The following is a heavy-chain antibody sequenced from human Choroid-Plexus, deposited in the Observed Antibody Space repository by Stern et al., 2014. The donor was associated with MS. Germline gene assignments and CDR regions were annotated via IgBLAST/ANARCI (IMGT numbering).Heavy chain of an antibody. CDR1: GFTFSNFG. Sequence: VQLVESGGGVAQPGRPLILSCAASGFTFSNFGMHWVRQAPGKGLEWVALISYDGSDKYYADSVKGRFTIFRDNSKNTLYMHMNSLRAEDTAVYHCAKDRQWSTYFFDYWGQGSLVTVSS. CDR3: AKDRQWSTYFFDY. CDR2: ISYDGSDK. D-gene: IGHD2-15*01. J-gene: IGHJ4*02. V-gene: IGHV3-30*18.